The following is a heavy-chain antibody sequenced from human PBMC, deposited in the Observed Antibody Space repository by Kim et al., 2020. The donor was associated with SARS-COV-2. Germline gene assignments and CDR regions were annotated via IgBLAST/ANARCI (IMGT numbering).Heavy chain of an antibody. D-gene: IGHD2-21*02. CDR3: AKGPPYCGGDCYSDY. V-gene: IGHV3-23*01. Sequence: DNVKGRFTVSRDKSKNTLYMQMNSLSAEDTAVYYCAKGPPYCGGDCYSDYLGQGTLVTVSS. J-gene: IGHJ4*02.